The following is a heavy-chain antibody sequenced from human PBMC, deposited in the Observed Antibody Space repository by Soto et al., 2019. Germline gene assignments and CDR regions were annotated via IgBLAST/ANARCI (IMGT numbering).Heavy chain of an antibody. CDR2: ISYSGST. J-gene: IGHJ6*02. Sequence: SETLCLTGTASGGSISSYYWSWIRQPPGKGLEWIGYISYSGSTNYNPSLKSRVTISVDTSKNQFSLKLSSVTAADTAVYYCATGYGSGRYPNSLYEYYGMDVWGQGTTVTVSS. D-gene: IGHD3-10*01. V-gene: IGHV4-59*01. CDR3: ATGYGSGRYPNSLYEYYGMDV. CDR1: GGSISSYY.